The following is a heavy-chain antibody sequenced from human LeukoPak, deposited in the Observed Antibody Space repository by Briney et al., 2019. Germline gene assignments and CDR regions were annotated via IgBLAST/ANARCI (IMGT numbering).Heavy chain of an antibody. CDR1: GFTFSSYS. J-gene: IGHJ5*02. CDR3: ARSPPAARVGFDP. V-gene: IGHV3-48*01. D-gene: IGHD2-2*01. Sequence: QTGGSLRLSCAASGFTFSSYSMNWVRQAPGKGLEWVSYISSSSSTIYYADSVKGRFTISRDNAKNSLYLQMNSLRAEDTAVYYCARSPPAARVGFDPWGQGTLVTVSS. CDR2: ISSSSSTI.